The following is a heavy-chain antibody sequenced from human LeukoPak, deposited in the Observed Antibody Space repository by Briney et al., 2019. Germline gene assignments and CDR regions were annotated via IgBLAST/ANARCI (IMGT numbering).Heavy chain of an antibody. Sequence: PGGSLRLSCAASGFTFSSYAMHWVRQAPGKGLEWVAVISYDGSNKYYADSVKGRFTISRDNSKNTLYLQMNSLRAEDTAVYYCARERLGKYCSSTSCHRYAFDIWGQGTMVTVSS. V-gene: IGHV3-30-3*01. J-gene: IGHJ3*02. CDR2: ISYDGSNK. CDR3: ARERLGKYCSSTSCHRYAFDI. D-gene: IGHD2-2*01. CDR1: GFTFSSYA.